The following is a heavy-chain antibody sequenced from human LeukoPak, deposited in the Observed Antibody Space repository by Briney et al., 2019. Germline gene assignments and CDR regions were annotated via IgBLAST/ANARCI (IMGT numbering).Heavy chain of an antibody. D-gene: IGHD1-26*01. CDR1: SGSISSYY. V-gene: IGHV4-59*01. CDR2: VHHSGST. J-gene: IGHJ6*02. Sequence: SETLSLTGTVSSGSISSYYWSWIRQPPGKGLEWIGYVHHSGSTNYNPSLKSRVTISVDTSKNQFSLKLSSVTAADTAVYYCARGASGSYSYYYYYGMDVWGQGTTVTVSS. CDR3: ARGASGSYSYYYYYGMDV.